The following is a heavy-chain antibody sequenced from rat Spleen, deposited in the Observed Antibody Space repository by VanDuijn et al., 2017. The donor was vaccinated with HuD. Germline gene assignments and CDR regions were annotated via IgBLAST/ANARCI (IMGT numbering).Heavy chain of an antibody. Sequence: EVQLVESGGGLVQPGRSLKLSCAASGFTFSNYDMAWVRQAPTKGLEWVASITNTGGSIYYPDSVKGRITISRDNAKSTLYLQMGSLRSEDTATYYCTTDTFYDGTYYPGGFDYWGQGVMVTVSS. J-gene: IGHJ2*01. D-gene: IGHD1-12*02. CDR3: TTDTFYDGTYYPGGFDY. CDR2: ITNTGGSI. V-gene: IGHV5S23*01. CDR1: GFTFSNYD.